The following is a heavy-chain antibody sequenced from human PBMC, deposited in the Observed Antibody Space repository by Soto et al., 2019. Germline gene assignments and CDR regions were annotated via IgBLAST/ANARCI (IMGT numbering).Heavy chain of an antibody. CDR3: ASLGLGTY. V-gene: IGHV1-69*02. D-gene: IGHD7-27*01. CDR2: IIPILGIA. CDR1: GGTFSSYP. Sequence: QVQLVQSGAEVKKPGSSVKVSCKASGGTFSSYPISWVRQAPGQGLEWMGRIIPILGIANYAQKFQGRVTITADKSTSTAYMELSSLSSEDTAVYYCASLGLGTYWGQGTLVTVSS. J-gene: IGHJ4*02.